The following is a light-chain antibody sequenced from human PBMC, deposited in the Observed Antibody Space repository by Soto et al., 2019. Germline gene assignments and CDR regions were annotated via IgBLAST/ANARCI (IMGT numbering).Light chain of an antibody. CDR2: GAS. CDR3: QQYNNWPPYT. Sequence: EVVMTQSPATLYVSPGERATLSCRASQSVSSNLAWYQQKPGQAPRLLIYGASTRATGIPARFSGSGSGTEFTLTISSLQSEDFAVYHCQQYNNWPPYTFGQGTKLEIK. V-gene: IGKV3-15*01. CDR1: QSVSSN. J-gene: IGKJ2*01.